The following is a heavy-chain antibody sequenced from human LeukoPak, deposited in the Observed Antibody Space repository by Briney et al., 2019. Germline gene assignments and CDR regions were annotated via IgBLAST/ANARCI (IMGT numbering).Heavy chain of an antibody. CDR1: GFSFSSAW. J-gene: IGHJ5*02. CDR3: TTDRKELENH. D-gene: IGHD1-7*01. Sequence: GGSLRLSCVGSGFSFSSAWMTWVRQAPGKGLEWVGRIRANAEGGTADCAAPVKGRFTISRDDSENTLYLQMSSLKIEDTATYYCTTDRKELENHWGQGTLVTVSS. V-gene: IGHV3-15*01. CDR2: IRANAEGGTA.